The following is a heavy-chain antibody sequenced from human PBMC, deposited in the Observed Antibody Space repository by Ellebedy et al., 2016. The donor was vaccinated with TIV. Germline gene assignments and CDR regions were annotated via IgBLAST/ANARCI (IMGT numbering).Heavy chain of an antibody. CDR3: ARYAVGSYYFDY. V-gene: IGHV3-7*04. D-gene: IGHD2-2*01. J-gene: IGHJ4*02. CDR2: INQDGSAK. Sequence: GESLKISCAASGFTFSRNWMSWVRQAPGKGLEWVANINQDGSAKYYVDSVKGRFTISSDNAKNSLYLQMDSLRAEDTAIYYCARYAVGSYYFDYWGQGTLVTVSS. CDR1: GFTFSRNW.